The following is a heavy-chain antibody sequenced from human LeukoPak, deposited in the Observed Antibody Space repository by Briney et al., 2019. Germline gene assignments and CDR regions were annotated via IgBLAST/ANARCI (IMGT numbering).Heavy chain of an antibody. J-gene: IGHJ6*02. CDR1: GGSISSYY. D-gene: IGHD2-2*01. CDR2: IYGSGST. V-gene: IGHV4-4*07. CDR3: ARAGYCISTSCYPDYYYYGMDV. Sequence: SETLSLTCTVSGGSISSYYWSWIRQPAGKGLEWIWGIYGSGSTTYNPSLKSRVTMSADTSRNQFSLKLSSMTAADTAMYYCARAGYCISTSCYPDYYYYGMDVWGQGTTVTVSS.